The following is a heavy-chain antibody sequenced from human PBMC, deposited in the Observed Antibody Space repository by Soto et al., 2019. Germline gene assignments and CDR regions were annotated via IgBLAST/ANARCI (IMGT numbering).Heavy chain of an antibody. CDR1: SGPSSSHN. Sequence: QVQLQQSGPGLVKPSETLSLTCSVSSGPSSSHNWGWIRQPPGRGLEWIGYVYSTGGTSYNPCLKRRVTISADTSTSHITLTLTSVTAADTAVYYCVRKGIGNLHGLVDVWGQGTTVRVSS. CDR2: VYSTGGT. J-gene: IGHJ6*02. V-gene: IGHV4-59*08. CDR3: VRKGIGNLHGLVDV. D-gene: IGHD1-1*01.